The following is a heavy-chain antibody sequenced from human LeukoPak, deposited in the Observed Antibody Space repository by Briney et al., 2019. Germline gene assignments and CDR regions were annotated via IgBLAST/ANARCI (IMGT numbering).Heavy chain of an antibody. CDR1: GGSIRSSYYY. V-gene: IGHV4-39*07. CDR3: ARDPLYSSSSDYGMDV. CDR2: IYDSGST. J-gene: IGHJ6*02. D-gene: IGHD6-6*01. Sequence: SETLSLTCTVSGGSIRSSYYYWGWIRQPPGKGLEWIGSIYDSGSTYYNPSLKSRVTISVDTSKNQFSLKLSSVTAADTAVYYCARDPLYSSSSDYGMDVWGQGTTVTVSS.